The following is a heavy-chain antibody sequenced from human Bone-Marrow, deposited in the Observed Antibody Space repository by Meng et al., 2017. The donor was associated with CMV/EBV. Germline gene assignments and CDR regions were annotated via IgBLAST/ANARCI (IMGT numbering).Heavy chain of an antibody. Sequence: GQSLKTACAASGSTFSSYAMSWVRQAPGKGLEWVSDISGSGGSTYYADSVKGRFTISRDNSKNTLYLQMNSLRAEDTAVYYCAKDRQGLTGAFDYWGQGSLVTVSS. J-gene: IGHJ4*02. CDR2: ISGSGGST. D-gene: IGHD7-27*01. CDR1: GSTFSSYA. CDR3: AKDRQGLTGAFDY. V-gene: IGHV3-23*01.